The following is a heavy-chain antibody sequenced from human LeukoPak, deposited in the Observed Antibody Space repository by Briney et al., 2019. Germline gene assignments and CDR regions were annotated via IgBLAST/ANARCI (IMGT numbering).Heavy chain of an antibody. CDR1: GFTFSSYA. CDR3: AKDAYYYDSTGYYDGGSFDY. CDR2: ITGTGDNT. V-gene: IGHV3-23*01. J-gene: IGHJ4*02. D-gene: IGHD3-22*01. Sequence: GSLRLSCAAPGFTFSSYALGWVRQAPGKGLEWVSAITGTGDNTYYANSVKGRCTISRDNSKNTLYLQMSSLRVEDTAVYYCAKDAYYYDSTGYYDGGSFDYWGQGTLVTVSS.